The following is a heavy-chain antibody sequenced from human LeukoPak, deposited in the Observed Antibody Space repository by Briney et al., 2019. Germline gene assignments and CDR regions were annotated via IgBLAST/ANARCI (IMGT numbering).Heavy chain of an antibody. CDR3: ASYSSASAFDY. CDR2: IYYSGST. CDR1: GGSISSGDYY. Sequence: SETLSLTCTVSGGSISSGDYYWSWIRQPPGKGLEWIGYIYYSGSTYYNPSLKSRFTISVHTSKNQFSLKLSSVTAADTAVYYCASYSSASAFDYWGQGTLVTVSS. V-gene: IGHV4-30-4*08. D-gene: IGHD2-21*01. J-gene: IGHJ4*02.